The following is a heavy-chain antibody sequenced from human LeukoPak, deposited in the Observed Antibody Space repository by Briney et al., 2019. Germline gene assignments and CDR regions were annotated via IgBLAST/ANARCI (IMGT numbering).Heavy chain of an antibody. CDR3: AKDAWIQPTYYFDY. D-gene: IGHD5-18*01. CDR1: GFTFSSYA. V-gene: IGHV3-23*01. Sequence: GGSLRLSCAASGFTFSSYAMHWVRQAPGKGLEWASSISGSGDSTYYADSVTGRFTISRDNSKNTLYLQMNSLRAEDTAVYYCAKDAWIQPTYYFDYWGQGTLVTVSS. J-gene: IGHJ4*02. CDR2: ISGSGDST.